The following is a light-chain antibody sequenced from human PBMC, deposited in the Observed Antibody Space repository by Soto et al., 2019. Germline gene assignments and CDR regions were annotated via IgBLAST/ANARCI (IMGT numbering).Light chain of an antibody. CDR1: QSVISN. V-gene: IGKV3D-15*01. J-gene: IGKJ3*01. Sequence: ENVLTQSPVTLSVSPGGRATLSCRASQSVISNLAWYQHKPGQAPRLLIYGASIRATGIPARFSGSGSGTEFTLTISSLQSEDFAIYFCQQYNDWPFTFGPGTKVDIK. CDR2: GAS. CDR3: QQYNDWPFT.